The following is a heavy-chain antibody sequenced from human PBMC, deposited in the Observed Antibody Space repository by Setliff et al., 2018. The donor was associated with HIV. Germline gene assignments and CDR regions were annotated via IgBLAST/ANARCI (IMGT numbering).Heavy chain of an antibody. CDR3: ARVFLEWLLYRPDYVMDV. Sequence: SETLSLTCAVSGGSISSSNWWSWVRQPPGKGLEWIGEIYFSGHTNYNPSLKSRVTLSLDNSKNQFSLKLTSVTAADTAVYYCARVFLEWLLYRPDYVMDVWGQGTTVTVS. CDR1: GGSISSSNW. V-gene: IGHV4-4*02. J-gene: IGHJ6*02. D-gene: IGHD3-3*01. CDR2: IYFSGHT.